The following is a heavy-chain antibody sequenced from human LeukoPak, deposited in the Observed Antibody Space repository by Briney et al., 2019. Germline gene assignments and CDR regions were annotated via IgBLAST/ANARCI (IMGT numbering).Heavy chain of an antibody. Sequence: GGSLRLSCVVSGFTFSSYAMHWVRQAPGKGLEWVAAISFDGRNKYYTDSVKGRFTSSRDNSKNTLYLQVSSLRVEDTAIYYCARGGIAVAVADYWGQGTLVTVSS. CDR2: ISFDGRNK. V-gene: IGHV3-30*10. CDR1: GFTFSSYA. J-gene: IGHJ4*02. CDR3: ARGGIAVAVADY. D-gene: IGHD6-19*01.